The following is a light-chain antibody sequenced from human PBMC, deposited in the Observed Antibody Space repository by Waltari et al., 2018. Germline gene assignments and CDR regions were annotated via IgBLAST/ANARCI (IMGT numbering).Light chain of an antibody. Sequence: DIVMTQSPLSLPVTPGEPASISCRSSQSLLHSNGYNYLDWYLQKPGQSPRRLIYQVSNRDSGVPDRFSGSGSGTDFTLRISRVEAEDVGVYYCMQGTHWPRTFGQGTKVEIK. V-gene: IGKV2-30*02. J-gene: IGKJ1*01. CDR3: MQGTHWPRT. CDR2: QVS. CDR1: QSLLHSNGYNY.